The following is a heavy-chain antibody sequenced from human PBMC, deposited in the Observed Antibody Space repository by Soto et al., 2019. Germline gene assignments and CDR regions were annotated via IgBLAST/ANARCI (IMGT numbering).Heavy chain of an antibody. J-gene: IGHJ5*01. V-gene: IGHV4-30-4*01. CDR1: GDSISTVDYF. Sequence: SETLSLTCSVSGDSISTVDYFWAWIRQPPGQALEYIGYIYKSTTTYYNPSFESRVAISLDTSKSQFSLTVTSVTAADTAVYFCARGRYGLTGRCLPYWFDSWGQGTLVTVSS. D-gene: IGHD3-16*01. CDR3: ARGRYGLTGRCLPYWFDS. CDR2: IYKSTTT.